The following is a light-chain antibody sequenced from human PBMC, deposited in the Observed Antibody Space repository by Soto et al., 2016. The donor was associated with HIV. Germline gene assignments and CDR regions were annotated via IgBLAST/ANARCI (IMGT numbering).Light chain of an antibody. CDR3: QQYSGCSLT. CDR1: QIIDNG. Sequence: DIQMTQSPSTLSASVGDRVSITCRASQIIDNGLAWFQQKPGRAPKLLIYEVSNLETGVPTRFSGSASGTEFTLTVSSLQPDDFATYYCQQYSGCSLTFGRRDRRW. V-gene: IGKV1-5*03. J-gene: IGKJ4*01. CDR2: EVS.